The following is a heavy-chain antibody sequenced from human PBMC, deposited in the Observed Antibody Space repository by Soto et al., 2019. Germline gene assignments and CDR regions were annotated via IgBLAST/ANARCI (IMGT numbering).Heavy chain of an antibody. J-gene: IGHJ6*02. CDR3: ASTMTTVTTSYYYGMDV. Sequence: QVQLVQSGAEVKKPGSSVKVSCKASGGTFSSYAISWVRQAPGQGLEWMGGIIPIFGTANYAQKFQGRVTITADESTSTAYMELSSRRSEDTAVYYCASTMTTVTTSYYYGMDVWGQGTTVTVSS. V-gene: IGHV1-69*12. CDR2: IIPIFGTA. CDR1: GGTFSSYA. D-gene: IGHD4-4*01.